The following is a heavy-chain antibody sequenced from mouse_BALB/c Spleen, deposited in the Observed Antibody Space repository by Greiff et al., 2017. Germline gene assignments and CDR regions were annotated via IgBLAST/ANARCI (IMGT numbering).Heavy chain of an antibody. CDR3: ARKVRGYYYAMDY. CDR1: GYSITSGYY. V-gene: IGHV3-6*02. Sequence: EVQLQESGPGLVKPSQSLSLTCSVTGYSITSGYYWNWIRQFPGNKLEWMGYISYDGSNNYNPSLKNRISITRDTSKNQFFLKLNSVTTEDTATYYCARKVRGYYYAMDYWGQGTSVTVSS. CDR2: ISYDGSN. D-gene: IGHD2-14*01. J-gene: IGHJ4*01.